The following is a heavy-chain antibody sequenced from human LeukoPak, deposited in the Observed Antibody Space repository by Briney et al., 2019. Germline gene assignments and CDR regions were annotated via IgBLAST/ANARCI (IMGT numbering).Heavy chain of an antibody. Sequence: GGSLRLSCAASGFTFSSYAMHWVRQAPGKGLEWVAVISYDGSNKYYADSVKGRFTISRDNSKNTLYLQMNSLRAEDTAVYYCARVVGYYFDYWGQGILVTVSS. D-gene: IGHD2-15*01. J-gene: IGHJ4*02. CDR1: GFTFSSYA. CDR3: ARVVGYYFDY. CDR2: ISYDGSNK. V-gene: IGHV3-30-3*01.